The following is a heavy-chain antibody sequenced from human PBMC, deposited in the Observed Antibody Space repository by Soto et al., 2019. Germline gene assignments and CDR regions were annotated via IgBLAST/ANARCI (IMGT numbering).Heavy chain of an antibody. J-gene: IGHJ4*02. Sequence: QVQLVESGGSVVQPGRSLRLSCAASGFTFSSYAMHWVRQAPGKGLEWVAVISYDGSNKYYADSVKGRFTISRDNSKNTLYLQMNSLRAEDTAVYYCARGSRAAAGAFLDYWGQGTLVTVSS. D-gene: IGHD6-13*01. V-gene: IGHV3-30-3*01. CDR2: ISYDGSNK. CDR1: GFTFSSYA. CDR3: ARGSRAAAGAFLDY.